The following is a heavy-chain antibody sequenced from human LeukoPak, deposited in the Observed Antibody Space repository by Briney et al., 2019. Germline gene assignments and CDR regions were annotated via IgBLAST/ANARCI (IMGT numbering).Heavy chain of an antibody. V-gene: IGHV3-9*01. CDR2: ISWNSGSI. CDR1: GFTFDDYA. J-gene: IGHJ4*02. D-gene: IGHD6-19*01. CDR3: AKDISYSSGAVAFDY. Sequence: GGSLRLSCAASGFTFDDYAMHWVRQAPGKGLEWVSGISWNSGSIGYADSVKGRFTISRDNAKNSLYLQMNSLRAEDTALYYCAKDISYSSGAVAFDYWGQGTLVTVSS.